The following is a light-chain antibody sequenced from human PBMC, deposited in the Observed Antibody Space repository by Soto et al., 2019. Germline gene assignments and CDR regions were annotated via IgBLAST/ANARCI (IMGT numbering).Light chain of an antibody. CDR2: EVS. CDR3: SSYAGSNNLV. J-gene: IGLJ1*01. Sequence: QSVLTQPPSASGSPGQSVTISCTGTSSDVGGYNYVSWYQQHPGKAPKLMIYEVSKRPSGVPDRFSGSTSGNTASLTVSGLQAEDEADYYCSSYAGSNNLVFGTGTKVTVL. CDR1: SSDVGGYNY. V-gene: IGLV2-8*01.